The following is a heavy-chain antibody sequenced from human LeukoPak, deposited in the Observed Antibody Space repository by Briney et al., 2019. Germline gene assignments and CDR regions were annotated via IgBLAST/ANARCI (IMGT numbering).Heavy chain of an antibody. V-gene: IGHV3-7*03. CDR2: INQDGTEK. Sequence: PGGSLRLSCAASGFTFSRDLRNWGRQAPGKGLASVANINQDGTEKYYVDSVKGRFTISRDNAKNSLYLQMNSLRAEDTAVYYCGRAMDYWGQGPLVTVSS. CDR3: GRAMDY. CDR1: GFTFSRDL. J-gene: IGHJ4*02.